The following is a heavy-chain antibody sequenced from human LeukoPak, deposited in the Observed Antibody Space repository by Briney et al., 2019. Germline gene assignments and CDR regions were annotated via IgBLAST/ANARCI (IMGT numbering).Heavy chain of an antibody. D-gene: IGHD5-18*01. V-gene: IGHV1-8*01. Sequence: ASVKVSCKASGYTFTSYDINWVRQATGQGLEWMGWMNPNSGNTGYAQKFQGRVTMTRNTSISTAYMELSSLRSEDTAVCYCAREVEPRDTAMVPWGQGTLVTVSS. CDR2: MNPNSGNT. CDR1: GYTFTSYD. J-gene: IGHJ5*02. CDR3: AREVEPRDTAMVP.